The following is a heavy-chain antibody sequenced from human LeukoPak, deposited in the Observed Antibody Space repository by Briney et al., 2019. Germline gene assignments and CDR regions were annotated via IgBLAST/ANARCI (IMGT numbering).Heavy chain of an antibody. D-gene: IGHD6-19*01. V-gene: IGHV3-30*18. Sequence: GGSLRLSCAASGFTFSSYGMHWVRQAPGKGLEWVAVISYDGSNKYYADSVKGRFTISRDNSKNTLYLQMNSLRAEDTAGHYCAKDVAHSSGWQRDSWGQGTLVPVSS. CDR1: GFTFSSYG. CDR2: ISYDGSNK. CDR3: AKDVAHSSGWQRDS. J-gene: IGHJ4*02.